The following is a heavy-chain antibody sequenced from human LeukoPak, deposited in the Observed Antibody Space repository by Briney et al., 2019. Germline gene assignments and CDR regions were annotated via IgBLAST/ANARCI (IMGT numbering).Heavy chain of an antibody. CDR3: TRDLNGDYGFAFDI. D-gene: IGHD4-17*01. CDR1: GFTFGDYA. CDR2: IRSKAYGGTT. V-gene: IGHV3-49*03. Sequence: GGSLRLSCTASGFTFGDYAMSWFRQAPGKGREWVGFIRSKAYGGTTEYAASVKGRFTISRDDSKSIAYLQMNSLKTEDTAVYYCTRDLNGDYGFAFDIWGQGTMVTVSS. J-gene: IGHJ3*02.